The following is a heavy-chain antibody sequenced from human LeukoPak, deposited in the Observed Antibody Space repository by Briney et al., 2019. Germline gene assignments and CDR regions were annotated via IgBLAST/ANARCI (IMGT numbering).Heavy chain of an antibody. V-gene: IGHV3-33*01. CDR3: VRGVGVSRFNYFDP. Sequence: GGSLRLSCAASGFTFSSYGMHWVRQAPGKGLEWVAVIWYDGSNKYYADSVKGRFTISRDNSKNTLYLQMNSLRDDDTAVYYCVRGVGVSRFNYFDPWGQGTLVTVSS. D-gene: IGHD5-24*01. J-gene: IGHJ5*02. CDR1: GFTFSSYG. CDR2: IWYDGSNK.